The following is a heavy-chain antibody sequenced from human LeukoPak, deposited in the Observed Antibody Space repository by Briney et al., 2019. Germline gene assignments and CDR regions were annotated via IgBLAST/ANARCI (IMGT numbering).Heavy chain of an antibody. CDR3: ARHLSSITSCPTY. J-gene: IGHJ4*02. Sequence: GESLKISCTGSAYNFTNYWIAWVRQMPGKGLEWMGVIYPGTADITYSPSFQGQVTISADKSVSTAYLHWSSLKASDTAIYYCARHLSSITSCPTYWGQGTLVTVSS. CDR1: AYNFTNYW. V-gene: IGHV5-51*01. CDR2: IYPGTADI. D-gene: IGHD2-2*01.